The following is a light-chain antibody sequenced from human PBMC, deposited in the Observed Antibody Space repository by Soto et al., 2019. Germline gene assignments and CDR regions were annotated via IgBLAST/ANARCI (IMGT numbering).Light chain of an antibody. J-gene: IGKJ1*01. CDR3: QQHNVWHSWT. Sequence: EIVTTQSPATLSVSPGERATLSCRASQSVSNNLAWYHQKPVQAPRLLLYGSSTRTTGVPSRFSGSGSGTDLNLPISSIQSEDFAVSYCQQHNVWHSWTFGQGTKVDIK. V-gene: IGKV3-15*01. CDR1: QSVSNN. CDR2: GSS.